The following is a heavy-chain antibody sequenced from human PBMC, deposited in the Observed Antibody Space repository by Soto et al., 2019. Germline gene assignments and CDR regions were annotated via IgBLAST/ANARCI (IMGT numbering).Heavy chain of an antibody. Sequence: QVQLVESGGGVVQPGRSLRLSCAASGFTFSSYGMHWVRQAPGKGLEWVAVISYDGSNKYYADSVKGRFTISRDNYKNTLYLQMNSLRAEDTAVYYCAKRGQIPYSSSWYHFDYWGQGTLVTVSS. V-gene: IGHV3-30*18. CDR2: ISYDGSNK. D-gene: IGHD6-13*01. CDR3: AKRGQIPYSSSWYHFDY. J-gene: IGHJ4*02. CDR1: GFTFSSYG.